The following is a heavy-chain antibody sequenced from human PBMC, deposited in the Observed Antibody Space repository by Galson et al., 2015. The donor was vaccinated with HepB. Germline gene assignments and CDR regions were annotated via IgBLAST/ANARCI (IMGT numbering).Heavy chain of an antibody. D-gene: IGHD5-12*01. J-gene: IGHJ3*02. CDR3: AVTVANTGGPDAFDI. V-gene: IGHV5-51*01. Sequence: QSGAEVTKPGESLTISCKGSGYSFASYWIGWVRQMPGRGLEYMGIIYPGDSDTRYSPSFQGQVTISADKSISTAYLQWSSLKASDTAMYYCAVTVANTGGPDAFDIWGQGTMVTVSS. CDR1: GYSFASYW. CDR2: IYPGDSDT.